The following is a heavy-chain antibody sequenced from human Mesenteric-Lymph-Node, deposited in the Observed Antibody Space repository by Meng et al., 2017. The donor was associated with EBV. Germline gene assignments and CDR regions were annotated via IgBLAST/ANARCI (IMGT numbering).Heavy chain of an antibody. CDR3: AGAGYWRFDA. Sequence: QVQLPRGVSGLFKPSEPLALTCAVYGGSLSNYYWSWIRQPPGKGLEWIGEINYRGNTNYNPSLKSRVTVSVDTSKNQVSLKLNSVTAADTAIYYCAGAGYWRFDAWGRGTLVTVSS. CDR1: GGSLSNYY. CDR2: INYRGNT. J-gene: IGHJ5*02. V-gene: IGHV4-34*02. D-gene: IGHD6-13*01.